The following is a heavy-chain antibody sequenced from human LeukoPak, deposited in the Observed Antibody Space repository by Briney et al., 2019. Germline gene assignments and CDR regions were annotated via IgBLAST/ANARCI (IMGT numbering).Heavy chain of an antibody. Sequence: GASVKVSCKASGGTFSSYAISWVRQAPGQGLEWMGGIIPIFGTANYAQQFQGRVTITADESTSTAYMELSSLRSEDTAVYYCAREWLGYSSSWHAPFDYWGQGTLVTVSS. J-gene: IGHJ4*02. V-gene: IGHV1-69*13. D-gene: IGHD6-13*01. CDR3: AREWLGYSSSWHAPFDY. CDR2: IIPIFGTA. CDR1: GGTFSSYA.